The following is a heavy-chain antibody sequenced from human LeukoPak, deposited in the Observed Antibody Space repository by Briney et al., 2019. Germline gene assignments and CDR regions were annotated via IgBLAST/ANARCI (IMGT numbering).Heavy chain of an antibody. CDR3: ARGFVYCGGDCYQSERAFDI. D-gene: IGHD2-21*01. J-gene: IGHJ3*02. V-gene: IGHV1-2*02. CDR1: GYTFTGYY. Sequence: GASVKVSCKASGYTFTGYYMHWVRHAPGQGLEWMEWINPNSGGTKYAQKFQGRVTMTTDTSISTAYMELSGLRSDDMAVYYCARGFVYCGGDCYQSERAFDIWGQGTMVSVSS. CDR2: INPNSGGT.